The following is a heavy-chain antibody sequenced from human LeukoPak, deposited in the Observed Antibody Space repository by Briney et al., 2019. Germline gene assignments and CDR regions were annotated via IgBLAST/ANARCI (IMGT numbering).Heavy chain of an antibody. V-gene: IGHV4-39*07. CDR3: ARGSSADDFWSGSDAFDI. D-gene: IGHD3-3*01. CDR2: IYYSGIT. CDR1: GVSISTIGYY. Sequence: PSETLSLTCTVSGVSISTIGYYWGWIRQPPGKGLEWIGSIYYSGITYYNPSLKSRVTISIDTSNNQFSLTLSSVTAADTAVYYCARGSSADDFWSGSDAFDIWGQGTMVTVSS. J-gene: IGHJ3*02.